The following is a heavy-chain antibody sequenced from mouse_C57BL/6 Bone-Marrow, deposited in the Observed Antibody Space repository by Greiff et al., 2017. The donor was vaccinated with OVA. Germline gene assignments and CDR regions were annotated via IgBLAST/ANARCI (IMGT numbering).Heavy chain of an antibody. CDR1: GYTFTSYW. Sequence: QVQLQQPGAELVKPGASVKLSCKASGYTFTSYWMQWVKQRPGQGLEWIGEIDPSDSYTNYNQKFKGKATLTVDTSSSTAYMQLSSLTSEDSAVYYCARGDVFSYYFDYWGKGTTLTVSS. V-gene: IGHV1-50*01. D-gene: IGHD3-3*01. CDR3: ARGDVFSYYFDY. J-gene: IGHJ2*01. CDR2: IDPSDSYT.